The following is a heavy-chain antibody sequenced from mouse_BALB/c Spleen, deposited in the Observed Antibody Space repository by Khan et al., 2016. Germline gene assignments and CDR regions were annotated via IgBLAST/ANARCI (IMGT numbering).Heavy chain of an antibody. Sequence: EVQLQESGPELEKPGASVKISCKAAGYSFTGYNMNWVKQSNGKSLEWIGNIDPYYGGTSYNQKFKGKATLTVDKSSSTAYMQLKSLTSEDSAVYSGVRGYGNYVNWYCDVWGAGTTVTVSS. CDR2: IDPYYGGT. J-gene: IGHJ1*01. CDR3: VRGYGNYVNWYCDV. CDR1: GYSFTGYN. V-gene: IGHV1-39*01. D-gene: IGHD2-10*02.